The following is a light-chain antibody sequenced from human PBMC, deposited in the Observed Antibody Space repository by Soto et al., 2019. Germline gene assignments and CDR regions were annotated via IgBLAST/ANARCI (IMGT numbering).Light chain of an antibody. V-gene: IGKV3-11*01. CDR1: QSISSY. CDR3: QHRSDWWT. Sequence: EIVLTQSPTTLSLSPGERATLSCRASQSISSYLAWYQQKPGQAPRLLIYDASNRATGIPARFTGSGSGTDFTLTINSLETEDFAVYYCQHRSDWWTFGQGTKVDIK. J-gene: IGKJ1*01. CDR2: DAS.